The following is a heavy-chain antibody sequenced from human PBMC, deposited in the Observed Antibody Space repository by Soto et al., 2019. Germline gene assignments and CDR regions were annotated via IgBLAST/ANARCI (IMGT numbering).Heavy chain of an antibody. CDR1: GYNFLNYG. V-gene: IGHV1-18*04. CDR3: ARDHGGATMALLY. J-gene: IGHJ4*02. CDR2: ISVYHGNT. Sequence: WASVKVSCKTSGYNFLNYGMSWVRQAPGQGPEWMGWISVYHGNTIYAQNFQGRVTMTTGTSTSTAYMELTSLRSDDTGVYYCARDHGGATMALLYWGQGTPVTVSS. D-gene: IGHD3-10*01.